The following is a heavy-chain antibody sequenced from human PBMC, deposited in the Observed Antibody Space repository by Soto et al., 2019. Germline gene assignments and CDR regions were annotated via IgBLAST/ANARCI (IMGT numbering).Heavy chain of an antibody. CDR3: ARSLPGTYGAFDL. D-gene: IGHD1-7*01. J-gene: IGHJ3*01. V-gene: IGHV3-33*01. CDR1: GFTFSSYG. Sequence: QVQLVESGGGVVQPGRSLRLSCAASGFTFSSYGMHWVRQAPGKGLEWVAVIWYDGSNKYYADSVKGRFTISRDNSKNTLYLQMNSLRAEDTAVYYCARSLPGTYGAFDLWGQGTMVTVSS. CDR2: IWYDGSNK.